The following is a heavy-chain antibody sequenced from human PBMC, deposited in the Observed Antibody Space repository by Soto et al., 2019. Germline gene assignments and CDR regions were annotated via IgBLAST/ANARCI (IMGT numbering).Heavy chain of an antibody. V-gene: IGHV1-3*01. Sequence: ASVKVSCKASGYTFTSYAMHWVRQAPGQRLEWMGWINAGNGNTKYSQKFQGRVTITRDTSASPAYMELSSLRSEDTAVYYCARAGSSSWYGYYYYYMDVWGKGTTVNVS. CDR1: GYTFTSYA. CDR2: INAGNGNT. CDR3: ARAGSSSWYGYYYYYMDV. D-gene: IGHD6-13*01. J-gene: IGHJ6*03.